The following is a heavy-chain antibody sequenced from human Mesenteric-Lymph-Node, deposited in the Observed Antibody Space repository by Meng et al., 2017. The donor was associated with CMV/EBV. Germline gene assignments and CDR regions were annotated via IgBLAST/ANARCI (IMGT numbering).Heavy chain of an antibody. V-gene: IGHV3-48*04. CDR2: ISSSGSTI. CDR3: ARSGYCSSTSCYRGWFDP. CDR1: GFTFNDYG. Sequence: GESLKISCAASGFTFNDYGMHWVRQAPGKGLEWVSYISSSGSTIYYADSVKGRFTISRDNAKNSLYLQMNSLRAEDTAVYYCARSGYCSSTSCYRGWFDPWGQGTLVTVSS. D-gene: IGHD2-2*02. J-gene: IGHJ5*02.